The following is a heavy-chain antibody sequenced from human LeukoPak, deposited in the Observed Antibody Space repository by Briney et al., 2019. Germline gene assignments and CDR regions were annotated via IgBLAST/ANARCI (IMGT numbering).Heavy chain of an antibody. CDR3: ARWGRYSGYVLADAFDI. CDR2: IYTSGST. V-gene: IGHV4-61*02. Sequence: SETLSLTCTVSGGSISSGDYYWSWIRQPAGKGLEWIGRIYTSGSTNYNPSLKSRVTMSVDTSKNQFSLKLSSVTAADTAVYYCARWGRYSGYVLADAFDIWGQGTMVTVSS. CDR1: GGSISSGDYY. J-gene: IGHJ3*02. D-gene: IGHD5-12*01.